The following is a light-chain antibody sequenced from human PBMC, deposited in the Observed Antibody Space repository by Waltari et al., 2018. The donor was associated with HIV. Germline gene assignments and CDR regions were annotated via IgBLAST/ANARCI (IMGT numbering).Light chain of an antibody. V-gene: IGKV1-39*01. CDR3: QQSYSTREFT. CDR1: QSISTY. J-gene: IGKJ3*01. Sequence: DIQMTQSPSSLSASVGDRVTITCRASQSISTYLNWYQQKPGKAPKLLIYASSSLQSGVPSRFSCSGSGTDFTLTISSLQPEDFATYYCQQSYSTREFTFGPGTKVDIK. CDR2: ASS.